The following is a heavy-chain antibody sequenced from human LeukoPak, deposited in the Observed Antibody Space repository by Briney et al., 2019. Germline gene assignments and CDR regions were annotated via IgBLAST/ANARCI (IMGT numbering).Heavy chain of an antibody. J-gene: IGHJ4*02. D-gene: IGHD3-3*01. Sequence: KPSETLSLTCAVYGGSFSGYYWSWIRQPPGKGLEWIGEINHSGSTNYNPSLKSRVTISVDTSKNQFSLKLSSVTAADTAVYYCARRGPYYDFWSGSPRPFDYWGQGTLVTVSS. V-gene: IGHV4-34*01. CDR1: GGSFSGYY. CDR3: ARRGPYYDFWSGSPRPFDY. CDR2: INHSGST.